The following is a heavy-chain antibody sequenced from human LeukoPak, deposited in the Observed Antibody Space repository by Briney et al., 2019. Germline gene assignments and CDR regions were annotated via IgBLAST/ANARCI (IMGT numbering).Heavy chain of an antibody. D-gene: IGHD5-18*01. V-gene: IGHV1-18*01. CDR1: RYTFTSYG. Sequence: GASVKVSCKASRYTFTSYGISWVRQAPGQGLEWMGWISAYNGNTNYAQKLQGRGTITTDTSTSTAYMELRSLRSDDTAVYYCARVNHGTAMVQLLDYWGQGTLVTVSS. J-gene: IGHJ4*02. CDR2: ISAYNGNT. CDR3: ARVNHGTAMVQLLDY.